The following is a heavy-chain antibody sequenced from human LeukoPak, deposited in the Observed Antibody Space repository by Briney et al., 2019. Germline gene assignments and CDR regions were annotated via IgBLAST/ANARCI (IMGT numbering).Heavy chain of an antibody. CDR3: AKEVVPVAGTYYGMDV. Sequence: PGGSLRLSCAASGFTFSSYAMSWVRQAPGKGLEWVSAISGSGGSTYYADPVKGRFTISRDNSKNTLYLQMNSLRAEDTAVYYCAKEVVPVAGTYYGMDVWGQGTTVTVSS. V-gene: IGHV3-23*01. J-gene: IGHJ6*02. CDR1: GFTFSSYA. D-gene: IGHD6-19*01. CDR2: ISGSGGST.